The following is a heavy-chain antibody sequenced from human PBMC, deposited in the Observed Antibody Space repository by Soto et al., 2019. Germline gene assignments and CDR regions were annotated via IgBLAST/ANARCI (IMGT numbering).Heavy chain of an antibody. Sequence: QLQLQESGPGLVKPSETLSLTCTVSGGSISSSSYHWGWIRQPPGKGLEWIGSIYYSGSTYYNPSLKSRVTISVDTSKNQFSLKLSSVTAADTAVYYCARVLRFLEWFLDVWGQGTTVTVSS. CDR1: GGSISSSSYH. CDR3: ARVLRFLEWFLDV. D-gene: IGHD3-3*01. V-gene: IGHV4-39*01. J-gene: IGHJ6*02. CDR2: IYYSGST.